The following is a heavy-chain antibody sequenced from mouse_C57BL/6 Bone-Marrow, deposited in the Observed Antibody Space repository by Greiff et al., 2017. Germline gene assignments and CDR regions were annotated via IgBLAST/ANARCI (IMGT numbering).Heavy chain of an antibody. CDR1: GYTFTDYY. V-gene: IGHV1-26*01. Sequence: EVQLQQSGPELVKPGASVKISCKASGYTFTDYYMNWVKQSHGKSLEWIGDITPNNGGTSYNQKFKGKATLTVDKSSITTYMELRSLTSEDTAVYYCASPGIYYYGSSHFFYAMDYWGQGTSVTVSS. J-gene: IGHJ4*01. D-gene: IGHD1-1*01. CDR2: ITPNNGGT. CDR3: ASPGIYYYGSSHFFYAMDY.